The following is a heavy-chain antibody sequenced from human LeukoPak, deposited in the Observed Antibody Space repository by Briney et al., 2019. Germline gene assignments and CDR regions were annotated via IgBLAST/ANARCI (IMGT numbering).Heavy chain of an antibody. Sequence: GGSLRLSCAESGFTFSNYGMHWVRQAPGKGLEWVAVIWYDGSNKYSADSVKGRLTISRDNSKNTLYLQMNSLRAEDTAVYYCARGPRGGMITFGEVIVLPLDYWGQGTLVTVSS. CDR2: IWYDGSNK. CDR1: GFTFSNYG. V-gene: IGHV3-33*01. J-gene: IGHJ4*02. CDR3: ARGPRGGMITFGEVIVLPLDY. D-gene: IGHD3-16*02.